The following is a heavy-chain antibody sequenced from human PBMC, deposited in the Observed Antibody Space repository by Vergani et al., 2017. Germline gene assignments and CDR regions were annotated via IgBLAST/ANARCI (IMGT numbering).Heavy chain of an antibody. Sequence: QVQLVESGGGVVQPGRSLRLSCAASGFTFSSYGMHWVRQAPGKGLEWVAVISYDGSNKYYADSVKGRFTISRDNSKNTLYLQMNSLRAEDTAVYYCAKLVGGPNRDYYYYGMDVWGQGTTVTVSS. CDR1: GFTFSSYG. D-gene: IGHD1-14*01. J-gene: IGHJ6*02. CDR3: AKLVGGPNRDYYYYGMDV. CDR2: ISYDGSNK. V-gene: IGHV3-30*18.